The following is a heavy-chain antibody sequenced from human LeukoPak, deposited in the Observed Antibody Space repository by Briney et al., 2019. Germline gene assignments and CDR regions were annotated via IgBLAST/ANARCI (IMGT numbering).Heavy chain of an antibody. J-gene: IGHJ4*02. CDR1: GFIFSSYV. Sequence: PGGSLRLSCAASGFIFSSYVLNWVRQAPGKGLEWVAVISADGSDEYYADSVKGRFTISRDNSKNTLYLQMNSLRAEDTAVYYCARDRARDGYTRDFVYWGQGSVVTVSS. CDR2: ISADGSDE. V-gene: IGHV3-30*04. CDR3: ARDRARDGYTRDFVY. D-gene: IGHD5-24*01.